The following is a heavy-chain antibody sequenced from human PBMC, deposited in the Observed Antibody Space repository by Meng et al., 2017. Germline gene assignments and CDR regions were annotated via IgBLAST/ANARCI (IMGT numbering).Heavy chain of an antibody. Sequence: EVKLVESGGGLVQPGGSLRLSCAASGFTCNNYWMHGVRQVPGKGLVWVSRISGDGSITNYADSVKGRFTISRDNAKNTLYLQMNSLRPEDTAVYYCLDEAPRSDYWGQGSLVTVSS. CDR3: LDEAPRSDY. V-gene: IGHV3-74*01. J-gene: IGHJ4*02. D-gene: IGHD1-1*01. CDR1: GFTCNNYW. CDR2: ISGDGSIT.